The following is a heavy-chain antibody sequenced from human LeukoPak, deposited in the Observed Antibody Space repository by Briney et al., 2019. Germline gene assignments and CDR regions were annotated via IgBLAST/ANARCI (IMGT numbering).Heavy chain of an antibody. CDR1: GPSISSSRYY. CDR3: ARMYYYALGSSIYYFDY. V-gene: IGHV4-39*01. Sequence: TSETLSLTCTLSGPSISSSRYYWGRIREPPGRGREWFGNIYDSESTYYNPSLKTRVTISVDTSKHQFSLKMSSVTAADTAVYYCARMYYYALGSSIYYFDYWGQGTLVTVSS. D-gene: IGHD3-10*01. CDR2: IYDSEST. J-gene: IGHJ4*02.